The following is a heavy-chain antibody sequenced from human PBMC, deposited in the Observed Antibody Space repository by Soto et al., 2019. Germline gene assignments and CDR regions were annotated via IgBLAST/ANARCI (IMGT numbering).Heavy chain of an antibody. CDR2: ISGSGGST. CDR1: GFTFSSYA. D-gene: IGHD6-13*01. V-gene: IGHV3-23*01. CDR3: AKLDGPIAAADEYFQH. Sequence: GGSLRLSCAASGFTFSSYAMSWVRQAPGKGLEWVSAISGSGGSTYYADSVKGRFTISRDNSKNTLYLQMNSLRAEDTAVYYCAKLDGPIAAADEYFQHWGQGTLVTVSS. J-gene: IGHJ1*01.